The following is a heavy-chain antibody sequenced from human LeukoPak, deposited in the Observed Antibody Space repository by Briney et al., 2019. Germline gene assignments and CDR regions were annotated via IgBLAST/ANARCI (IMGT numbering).Heavy chain of an antibody. Sequence: GGSLRLSCAASGFTFDDYAMHWVRQAPGKGLEWVSLISWDGVSTYSADSVKGRFTISRDNSKNSLYLQMNSLRAEDTALYFCARVGRAYYYYYGMDDWGKGTTVTVSS. J-gene: IGHJ6*04. V-gene: IGHV3-43D*04. CDR2: ISWDGVST. CDR3: ARVGRAYYYYYGMDD. D-gene: IGHD3-10*01. CDR1: GFTFDDYA.